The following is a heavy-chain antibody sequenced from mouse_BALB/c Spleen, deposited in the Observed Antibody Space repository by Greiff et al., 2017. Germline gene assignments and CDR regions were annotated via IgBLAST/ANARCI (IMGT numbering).Heavy chain of an antibody. CDR3: ARESTVPFDY. J-gene: IGHJ2*01. CDR2: ISSGSSTI. V-gene: IGHV5-17*02. CDR1: GFTFSSFG. Sequence: DVMLVESGGGLVQPGGSRKLSCAASGFTFSSFGMHWVRQAPEKGLEWVAYISSGSSTIYYADTVKGRFTISRDNPKNTLFLQMTSLRSEDTAMYYCARESTVPFDYGGQGTTLTVSS. D-gene: IGHD1-1*01.